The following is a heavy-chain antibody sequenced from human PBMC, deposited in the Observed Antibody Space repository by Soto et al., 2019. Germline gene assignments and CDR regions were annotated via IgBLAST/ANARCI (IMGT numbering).Heavy chain of an antibody. J-gene: IGHJ6*02. CDR3: ARGPSRYSLAGGMDV. Sequence: PSETLSLTGAVSSGSISIVGYSWSWIRQPPGKGLEWIGYIYHSGSTYYNPSLKSRVTISGDRSKNRFSLKLSSVTAADTAVYYCARGPSRYSLAGGMDVWGQGTTVTVSS. V-gene: IGHV4-30-2*01. D-gene: IGHD5-18*01. CDR1: SGSISIVGYS. CDR2: IYHSGST.